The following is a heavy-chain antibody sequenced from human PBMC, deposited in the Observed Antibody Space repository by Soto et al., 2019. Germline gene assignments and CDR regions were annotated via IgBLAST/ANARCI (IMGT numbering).Heavy chain of an antibody. CDR3: AKGSKFTIFSPNDY. V-gene: IGHV3-23*01. J-gene: IGHJ4*02. CDR1: GFTFSTYA. CDR2: LSGNSGTT. D-gene: IGHD3-3*01. Sequence: EVQLLESGGDLVQPGGSLRLSCAASGFTFSTYAMTWVRQAPGKGLEWVSALSGNSGTTYSADSVKGRFTISRDNSRNTLYLQMSSLRAEDTALYFCAKGSKFTIFSPNDYWGQGTLVTVSS.